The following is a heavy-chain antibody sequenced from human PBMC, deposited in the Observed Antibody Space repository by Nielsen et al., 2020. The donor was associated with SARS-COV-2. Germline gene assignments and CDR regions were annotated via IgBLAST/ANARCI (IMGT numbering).Heavy chain of an antibody. J-gene: IGHJ3*02. CDR2: ISWNSGSI. V-gene: IGHV3-9*01. CDR1: GLTFDDYA. CDR3: AKLPGPFDAFDI. D-gene: IGHD7-27*01. Sequence: SLKISCAASGLTFDDYAMHWVRQAPGKGLEWVSGISWNSGSIGYADSVKGRFTISRDNAKNSLYLQMNSLRAEDTALYYCAKLPGPFDAFDIWGQGTMVTVSS.